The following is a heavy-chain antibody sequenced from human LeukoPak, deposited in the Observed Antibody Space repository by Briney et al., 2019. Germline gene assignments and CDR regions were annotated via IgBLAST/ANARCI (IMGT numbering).Heavy chain of an antibody. V-gene: IGHV4-34*01. CDR1: GGSFSGYY. CDR3: AKGHVLLWFGELFPPGHYGMDV. D-gene: IGHD3-10*01. J-gene: IGHJ6*04. Sequence: SETLSLTCAVYGGSFSGYYWSWIRQPPGKGLEWTGEINHSGSTNYNPSLKSRVTISVDTSKNQFSLKLSSVTAADTAVYYCAKGHVLLWFGELFPPGHYGMDVWSKGTTVTVSS. CDR2: INHSGST.